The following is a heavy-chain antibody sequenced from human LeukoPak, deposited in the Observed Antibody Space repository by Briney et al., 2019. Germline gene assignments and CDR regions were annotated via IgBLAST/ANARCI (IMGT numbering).Heavy chain of an antibody. V-gene: IGHV3-21*01. J-gene: IGHJ3*02. CDR3: AREDDAFDI. CDR1: GFTFSTST. Sequence: GGSLRLSCAASGFTFSTSTMNWVRQAPGKGLEWVSSISTSSSFMYYADLVKGRFTISRDNAKNSLYLQMNSLRAEDTAVYYCAREDDAFDIWGQGTMVTVPS. CDR2: ISTSSSFM.